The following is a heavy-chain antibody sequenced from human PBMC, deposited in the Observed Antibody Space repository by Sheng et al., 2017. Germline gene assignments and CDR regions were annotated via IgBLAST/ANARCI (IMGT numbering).Heavy chain of an antibody. D-gene: IGHD3-16*01. V-gene: IGHV3-48*01. CDR2: ISDSSSTT. Sequence: EVQLVESGGGLVQPGGSLRLSCAASGFTFSTYSMSWVRQAPGKGLEWVSYISDSSSTTYYADSVKGRFTISRDNAKKSLFLQMNSLRVEDTAVYFCASGGGTFLLEFHYWGQGSLVAVSS. J-gene: IGHJ4*02. CDR3: ASGGGTFLLEFHY. CDR1: GFTFSTYS.